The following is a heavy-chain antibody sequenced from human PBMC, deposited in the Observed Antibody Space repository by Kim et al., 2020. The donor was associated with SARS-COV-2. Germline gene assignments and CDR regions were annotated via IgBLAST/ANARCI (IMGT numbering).Heavy chain of an antibody. V-gene: IGHV3-43*01. J-gene: IGHJ4*02. D-gene: IGHD3-3*02. CDR2: GST. CDR3: AKEKSRIWDY. Sequence: GSTFDADPVKGRFTISKDNSENSLYMQMSSLTIEDSALYYCAKEKSRIWDYWGQGTLVTVSS.